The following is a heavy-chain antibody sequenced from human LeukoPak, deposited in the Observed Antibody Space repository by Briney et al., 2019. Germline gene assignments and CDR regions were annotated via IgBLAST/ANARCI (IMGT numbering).Heavy chain of an antibody. J-gene: IGHJ3*02. CDR1: GASIRSGRFH. Sequence: SETLSLTCTVSGASIRSGRFHWSWIRQPAGKGLQWIARINLSGNIDYNPSLWGRLTLSLDTSNNQFSLKLTSMTVADTAMYYCARLRLPATLGAFDIWGQGTMVTVSS. V-gene: IGHV4-61*02. CDR3: ARLRLPATLGAFDI. CDR2: INLSGNI. D-gene: IGHD5-12*01.